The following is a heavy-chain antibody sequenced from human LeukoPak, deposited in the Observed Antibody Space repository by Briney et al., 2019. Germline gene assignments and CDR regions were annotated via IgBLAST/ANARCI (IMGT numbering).Heavy chain of an antibody. Sequence: GSLRLSCAASGFTFSSYAMSWVRQAPGKGLEWVSAISGGGGSTYYADSVKGRFTISRDNSKNTLYLQMNSLRAEDTAVYYCAKDLTIFGVVTPYGMDVWGQGTTVTVSS. CDR3: AKDLTIFGVVTPYGMDV. V-gene: IGHV3-23*01. CDR2: ISGGGGST. D-gene: IGHD3-3*01. CDR1: GFTFSSYA. J-gene: IGHJ6*02.